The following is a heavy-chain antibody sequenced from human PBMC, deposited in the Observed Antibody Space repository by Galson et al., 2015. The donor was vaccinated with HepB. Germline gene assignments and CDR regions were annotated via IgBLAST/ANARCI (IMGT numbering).Heavy chain of an antibody. Sequence: SVKVSCKASGYTFTSYYMHWVRQAPGQGLEWMGIINPSGGSTSYAQKFQGRVTMTRDTSTSTVYMELSSLRSEDTAVYYCARDNTAAGSTQPAFDYWGQGTLVTVSS. V-gene: IGHV1-46*03. CDR1: GYTFTSYY. CDR3: ARDNTAAGSTQPAFDY. CDR2: INPSGGST. J-gene: IGHJ4*02. D-gene: IGHD6-13*01.